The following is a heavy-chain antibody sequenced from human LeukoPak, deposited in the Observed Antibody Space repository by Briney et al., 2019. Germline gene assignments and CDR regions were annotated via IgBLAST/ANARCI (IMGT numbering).Heavy chain of an antibody. CDR1: GYTFTGYY. CDR2: INPNSGGT. CDR3: ARGPKSGYAPRGAFDI. D-gene: IGHD5-12*01. J-gene: IGHJ3*02. V-gene: IGHV1-2*02. Sequence: GASVKVSCKASGYTFTGYYMHWVRQAPGQGLEWMGWINPNSGGTNYAQKFQGRVTMTRDTSISTAYMELSRLRSDDTAVYYCARGPKSGYAPRGAFDIWGQGTMVTVSS.